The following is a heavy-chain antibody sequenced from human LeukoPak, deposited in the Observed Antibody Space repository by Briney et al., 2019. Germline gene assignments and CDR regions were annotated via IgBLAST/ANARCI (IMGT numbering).Heavy chain of an antibody. CDR2: TYYRSKWYN. CDR3: ARDPDPFSRLSVFDI. D-gene: IGHD3-16*02. J-gene: IGHJ3*02. CDR1: GDSVSRKSAA. V-gene: IGHV6-1*01. Sequence: SQTLSLSCVISGDSVSRKSAAWHWITPSPSRGLEWLGRTYYRSKWYNDYAESVNSRTTINPNTSKNQFSLQLNSVTPEDTAVYCCARDPDPFSRLSVFDIWGQGTMVTVSS.